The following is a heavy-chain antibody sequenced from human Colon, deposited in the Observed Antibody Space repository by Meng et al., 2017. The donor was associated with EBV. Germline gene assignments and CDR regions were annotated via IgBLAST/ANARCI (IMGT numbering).Heavy chain of an antibody. D-gene: IGHD2-21*01. Sequence: QRQAPGAGLVEPHQTRSLTCPVSGGSMSSGNYYWSWIRQPPGKGLEWIGYIHHSGSAYYNPSLKSRVSISVDTSKNQFSLNLNSMTAADTAVYYCASFDHIPRRNYFDYWGQGTLVTVSS. CDR3: ASFDHIPRRNYFDY. CDR1: GGSMSSGNYY. CDR2: IHHSGSA. J-gene: IGHJ4*02. V-gene: IGHV4-30-4*01.